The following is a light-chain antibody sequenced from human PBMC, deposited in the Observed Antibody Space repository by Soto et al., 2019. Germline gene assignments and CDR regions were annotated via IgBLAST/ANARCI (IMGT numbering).Light chain of an antibody. V-gene: IGKV3-20*01. J-gene: IGKJ1*01. CDR2: AAS. CDR3: QQYGYSSWT. CDR1: QSVSSSY. Sequence: EFVLTQSPGTLSLPPGERATLPRRASQSVSSSYLAWYQQRPGQAPRILIFAASSRATGIPDRFSGSGSGTDFTLTISRLEPGDFAVYYCQQYGYSSWTFGQGTKVDIK.